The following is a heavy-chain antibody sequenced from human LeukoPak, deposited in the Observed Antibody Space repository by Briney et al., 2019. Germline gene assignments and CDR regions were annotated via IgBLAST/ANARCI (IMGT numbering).Heavy chain of an antibody. J-gene: IGHJ4*02. D-gene: IGHD3-10*01. Sequence: AGGSLRLSCAASGFTFSSYSMNWVRQAPGKGLEWVSSISSSSSYIYYADSVKGRFTISRDNAKNSLYLQMNSLRAEDTAVYYCARDPRPWFGDSGHDYWGQGTLVTVSS. CDR3: ARDPRPWFGDSGHDY. CDR2: ISSSSSYI. V-gene: IGHV3-21*01. CDR1: GFTFSSYS.